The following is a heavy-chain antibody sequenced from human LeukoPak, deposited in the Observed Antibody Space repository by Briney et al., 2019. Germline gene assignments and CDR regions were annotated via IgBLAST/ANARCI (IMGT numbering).Heavy chain of an antibody. V-gene: IGHV1-69*06. Sequence: SVKVSCKASGGTFSSYAISWVRQAPGQGLEWMGGIIPIFGTANYAQKFQGRVTITADKSTSTAYMELSSLRSEDTAVYYCARTAEMATMRLGFDYWGQGTLVTVSS. D-gene: IGHD5-24*01. CDR3: ARTAEMATMRLGFDY. J-gene: IGHJ4*02. CDR2: IIPIFGTA. CDR1: GGTFSSYA.